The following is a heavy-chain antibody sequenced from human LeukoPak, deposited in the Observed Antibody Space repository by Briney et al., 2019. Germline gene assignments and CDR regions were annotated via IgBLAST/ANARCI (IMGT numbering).Heavy chain of an antibody. Sequence: GGSLRLSCAASGFTVSDFYMNWIRQAPGRGLEWLTYISNRGTTTSYADSVKGRFTVSRDNANNSLSLQMNSLRAEDTAVYYCARDRGSGAFDIWGQGTKVSVSS. D-gene: IGHD2-15*01. V-gene: IGHV3-11*01. CDR2: ISNRGTTT. CDR3: ARDRGSGAFDI. J-gene: IGHJ3*02. CDR1: GFTVSDFY.